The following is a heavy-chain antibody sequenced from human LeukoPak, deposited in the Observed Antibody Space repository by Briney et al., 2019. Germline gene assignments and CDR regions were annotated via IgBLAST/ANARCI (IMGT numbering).Heavy chain of an antibody. J-gene: IGHJ4*02. V-gene: IGHV4-4*07. CDR1: GGSISSYY. CDR2: IYTSGST. CDR3: ARFREAADYFDY. D-gene: IGHD6-13*01. Sequence: SETLSLTCPVSGGSISSYYWSWLRPPAGKGLDWIGRIYTSGSTNYNPSLKSRVTMSVDTSKNQFSLKLSSVTAADTAVYYCARFREAADYFDYWGQGTLVTVSS.